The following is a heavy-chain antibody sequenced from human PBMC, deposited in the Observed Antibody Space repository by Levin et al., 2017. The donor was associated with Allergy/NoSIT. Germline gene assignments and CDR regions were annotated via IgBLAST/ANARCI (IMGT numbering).Heavy chain of an antibody. Sequence: GESLKISCAASGFTFSNYAMHWVRQAPGKGLEWVAIILYDGNTKYYADSVKGRFTISRDNSKNTLYLQMNSLRAEDTAVFYCARECLTNGCDHYYGMDVWGQGTTVTVSS. J-gene: IGHJ6*02. V-gene: IGHV3-30-3*01. CDR3: ARECLTNGCDHYYGMDV. CDR2: ILYDGNTK. CDR1: GFTFSNYA. D-gene: IGHD2-8*01.